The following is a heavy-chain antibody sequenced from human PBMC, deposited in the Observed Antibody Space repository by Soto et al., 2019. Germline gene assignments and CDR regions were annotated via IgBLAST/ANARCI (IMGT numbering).Heavy chain of an antibody. J-gene: IGHJ6*02. Sequence: VASVKVSCKASGGTFSSYAISWVRQAPGQGLEWMGGIIPIFGTANYAQKFQGRVTITADKSTSTAYMELSSLRSEDTAVYYCARDRVVVPAASKAYYYYYYGMDVWGQGTTVTVSS. CDR1: GGTFSSYA. V-gene: IGHV1-69*06. CDR3: ARDRVVVPAASKAYYYYYYGMDV. D-gene: IGHD2-2*01. CDR2: IIPIFGTA.